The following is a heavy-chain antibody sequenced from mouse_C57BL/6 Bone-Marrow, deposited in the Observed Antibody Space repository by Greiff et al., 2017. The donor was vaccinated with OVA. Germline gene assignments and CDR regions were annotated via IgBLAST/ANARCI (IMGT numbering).Heavy chain of an antibody. J-gene: IGHJ3*01. V-gene: IGHV1-81*01. CDR2: IYPRSGNT. CDR3: ARSEVLRS. D-gene: IGHD1-1*01. CDR1: GYTFTSYG. Sequence: QVHVKQSGAELARPGASVKLSCKASGYTFTSYGISWVKQRTGQGLEWIGEIYPRSGNTYYNEKFKGKATLTADKSSSTAYMELRSLTSEDSAVYFCARSEVLRSWGQGTLVTVSA.